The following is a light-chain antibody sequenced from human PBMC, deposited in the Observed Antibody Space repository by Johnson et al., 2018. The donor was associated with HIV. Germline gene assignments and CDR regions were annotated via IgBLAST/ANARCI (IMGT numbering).Light chain of an antibody. J-gene: IGLJ1*01. CDR2: DNN. CDR3: GTWDSSLSANV. Sequence: QSVLKQPPSVSAAPGQKVTVSCSGSSSNIGNNFVSWYQQLPGTAPKLLIYDNNKRPSGIPDRFSGSKSGTSATLGITGLQTGDEAGYYCGTWDSSLSANVFGPGTKVTVL. V-gene: IGLV1-51*01. CDR1: SSNIGNNF.